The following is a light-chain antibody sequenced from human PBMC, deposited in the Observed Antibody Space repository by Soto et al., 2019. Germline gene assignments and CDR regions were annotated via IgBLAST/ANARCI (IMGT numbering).Light chain of an antibody. CDR2: DAS. Sequence: EIVMTQSPATLSVSPGERATLSCRASQSVSSNLAWYQQKPGQAPRLLIYDASTRATGVPARFTGSGSGTGFTLTISSLQSEDFALYYCQHYYNWPLGFGQGTRVEIK. V-gene: IGKV3-15*01. CDR1: QSVSSN. J-gene: IGKJ1*01. CDR3: QHYYNWPLG.